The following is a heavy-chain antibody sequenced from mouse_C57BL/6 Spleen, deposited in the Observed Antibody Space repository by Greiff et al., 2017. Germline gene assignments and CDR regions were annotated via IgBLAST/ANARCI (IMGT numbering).Heavy chain of an antibody. Sequence: DVQLVESGGDLVKPGGSLKLSCAASGFTFSSYGMSWVRQTPDKRLEWVATISSGGSYTYYPDSVKGRFTISRDNAKNTLYLQMSSLKSEDTAMYYCARRGDYGGNDYWGQGTTLTVSS. CDR3: ARRGDYGGNDY. J-gene: IGHJ2*01. V-gene: IGHV5-6*01. D-gene: IGHD2-4*01. CDR2: ISSGGSYT. CDR1: GFTFSSYG.